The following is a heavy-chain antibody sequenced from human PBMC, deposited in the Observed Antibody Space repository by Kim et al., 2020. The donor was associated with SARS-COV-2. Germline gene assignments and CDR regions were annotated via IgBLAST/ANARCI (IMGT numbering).Heavy chain of an antibody. D-gene: IGHD6-13*01. J-gene: IGHJ6*02. Sequence: SVKGRFTISRDNSNNTLYLQMNSLRAEDTAVYYCAKDRSSYYYYYYGMDVWGQGTTVTVS. V-gene: IGHV3-23*01. CDR3: AKDRSSYYYYYYGMDV.